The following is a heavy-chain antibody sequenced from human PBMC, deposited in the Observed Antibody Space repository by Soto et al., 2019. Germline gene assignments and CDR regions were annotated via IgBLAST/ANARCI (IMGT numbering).Heavy chain of an antibody. CDR3: ARGLRSRSYYESSGYKYDYAFDV. J-gene: IGHJ3*01. V-gene: IGHV4-59*01. Sequence: QVQLQESGPGLVKPSETLSLSYTVSGGSMSSYHWSWIRQPPGKGLDWIGNIYSSGSTKYNPSLKSRVTISLDTPKNQFSLKLNSVTAADTAVYYCARGLRSRSYYESSGYKYDYAFDVWGQGTMVTVSS. D-gene: IGHD3-22*01. CDR1: GGSMSSYH. CDR2: IYSSGST.